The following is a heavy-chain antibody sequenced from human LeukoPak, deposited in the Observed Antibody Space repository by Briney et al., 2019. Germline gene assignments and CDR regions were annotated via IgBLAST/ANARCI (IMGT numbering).Heavy chain of an antibody. Sequence: HGGSLRLSCAASGFTFSDHYMDWVRQAPGKGLEWVGRSRNKVNSYTTEYAASVKGRFTISRDNSENSLSLQMNSLKTEDTAVYYCVRVPVLRDYYYGMDVWGQGTTVTVSS. CDR3: VRVPVLRDYYYGMDV. J-gene: IGHJ6*02. CDR1: GFTFSDHY. D-gene: IGHD2/OR15-2a*01. V-gene: IGHV3-72*01. CDR2: SRNKVNSYTT.